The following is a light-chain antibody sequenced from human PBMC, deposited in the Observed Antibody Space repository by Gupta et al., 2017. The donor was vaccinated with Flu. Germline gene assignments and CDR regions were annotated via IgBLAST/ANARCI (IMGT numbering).Light chain of an antibody. CDR1: QSVDNY. V-gene: IGKV3-11*01. CDR2: DTW. Sequence: SPDNMSLSKGERATRSCRNSQSVDNYVEWYQQKPGQTPRLIIYDTWNRAIGSTGRFSGSGYVKDFTLTSSRREHEDFAVYYGRQRRTLRTFGQGTKVEIK. J-gene: IGKJ1*01. CDR3: RQRRTLRT.